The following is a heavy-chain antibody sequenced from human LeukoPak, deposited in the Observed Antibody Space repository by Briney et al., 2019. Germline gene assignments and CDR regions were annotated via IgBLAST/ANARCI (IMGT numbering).Heavy chain of an antibody. Sequence: SETLSLTCTVSGVSISSSNSYWGWIRQPPGKGLEWIGSIYYSGSTYYNPSLKSRVTISVDTFKNQFSPKLSSVTAADTAVYYCARGYYYDSGSYQNCFDPWGQGTLVTVSS. CDR2: IYYSGST. D-gene: IGHD3-10*01. CDR3: ARGYYYDSGSYQNCFDP. CDR1: GVSISSSNSY. V-gene: IGHV4-39*07. J-gene: IGHJ5*02.